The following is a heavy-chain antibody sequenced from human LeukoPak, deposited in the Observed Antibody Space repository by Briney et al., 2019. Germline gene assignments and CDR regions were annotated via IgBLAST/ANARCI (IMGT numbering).Heavy chain of an antibody. J-gene: IGHJ6*03. V-gene: IGHV3-7*01. CDR1: GFTFSSYW. Sequence: GGSLRLSCAASGFTFSSYWMSWVRQAPGKGLEWVANIKQDGSEKYYVDSVKGRFTISRDNAKNSLYLQMNSLRAEDTAVYYCARDSLVVRGVPYYYYMDVWGKGTTVTVSS. CDR2: IKQDGSEK. D-gene: IGHD3-10*01. CDR3: ARDSLVVRGVPYYYYMDV.